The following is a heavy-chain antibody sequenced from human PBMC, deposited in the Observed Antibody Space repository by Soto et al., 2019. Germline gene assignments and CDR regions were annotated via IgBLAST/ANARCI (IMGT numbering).Heavy chain of an antibody. CDR3: AREGTIRTDAFDL. Sequence: VKVSCKASGYTFTNYGISWVRQAPGQGLEWMGWISADTGNTNYAQKLQDRVTLTTDTSTTTAFMELRSLTSDDTALYFCAREGTIRTDAFDLWGQGTMVTVSS. D-gene: IGHD2-2*02. CDR1: GYTFTNYG. J-gene: IGHJ3*01. CDR2: ISADTGNT. V-gene: IGHV1-18*01.